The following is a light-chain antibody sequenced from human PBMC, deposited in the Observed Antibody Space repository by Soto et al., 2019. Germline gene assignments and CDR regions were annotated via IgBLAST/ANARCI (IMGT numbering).Light chain of an antibody. CDR2: DVT. Sequence: QSALTQPASVSGSPGQSITISCTGTSSDVGGYNYVSWYHQHPGTAPKLMIYDVTDRPSGVSDRFSGSKSGNTASLTISGLRADDEADYYCSSYTSSTTLVFGGGTKLTVL. CDR3: SSYTSSTTLV. V-gene: IGLV2-14*03. J-gene: IGLJ2*01. CDR1: SSDVGGYNY.